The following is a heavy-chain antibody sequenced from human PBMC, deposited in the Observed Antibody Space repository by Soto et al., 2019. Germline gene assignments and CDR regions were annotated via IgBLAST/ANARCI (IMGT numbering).Heavy chain of an antibody. J-gene: IGHJ4*02. V-gene: IGHV3-23*01. D-gene: IGHD3-22*01. CDR2: ISGSGGST. Sequence: GGSRLSCAASGFTFSSYAMSWVRQAPGKGLEWVSAISGSGGSTYYADSVKGRFTISRDNSKNTLYLQMNSLRAEDTAVYYCAKDGEDYDSSGYRPDYFDYWGQGTLVTVSS. CDR1: GFTFSSYA. CDR3: AKDGEDYDSSGYRPDYFDY.